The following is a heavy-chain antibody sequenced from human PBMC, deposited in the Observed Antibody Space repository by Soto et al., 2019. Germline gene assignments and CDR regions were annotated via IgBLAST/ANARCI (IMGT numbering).Heavy chain of an antibody. CDR3: ARVRGYYDSSGYYSPYYYYYGMDV. V-gene: IGHV1-46*01. D-gene: IGHD3-22*01. Sequence: ASVKVSCKASGYTFTSYYMHWVRQAPGQGLEWMGIINPSGGSTSYAQKFQGRVTMTRDTSTSTVYMELSSLRSEDTAVYYCARVRGYYDSSGYYSPYYYYYGMDVWGQGTTGTVSS. CDR2: INPSGGST. J-gene: IGHJ6*02. CDR1: GYTFTSYY.